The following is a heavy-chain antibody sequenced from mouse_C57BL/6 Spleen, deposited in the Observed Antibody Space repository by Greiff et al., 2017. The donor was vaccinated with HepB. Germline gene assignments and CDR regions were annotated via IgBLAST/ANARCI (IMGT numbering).Heavy chain of an antibody. CDR2: IYPGSGST. V-gene: IGHV1-55*01. CDR1: GYTFTSYW. D-gene: IGHD2-4*01. J-gene: IGHJ2*01. Sequence: QVQLKQPGAELVKPGASVKMSCKASGYTFTSYWITWVKQRPGQGLEWIGDIYPGSGSTNYNEKFKSKATLTVDTSSSTAYMQLSSLTSEDSAVYYCARGGLYYDYEGYYFDYWGQGTTLTVSS. CDR3: ARGGLYYDYEGYYFDY.